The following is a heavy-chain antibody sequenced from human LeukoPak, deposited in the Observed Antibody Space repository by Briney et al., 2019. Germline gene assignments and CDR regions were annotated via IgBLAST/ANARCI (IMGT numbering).Heavy chain of an antibody. J-gene: IGHJ6*04. CDR3: AELGITMIGGV. CDR1: GFTFGDYY. D-gene: IGHD3-10*02. CDR2: IGPSGNDI. Sequence: PGGSLRLSCAASGFTFGDYYMNWIRQAPGKGLEWLSYIGPSGNDINYADSVRGRFTISRDNAKNSLFLQMSSLTAEDTAVYYCAELGITMIGGVWGKGTTVTISS. V-gene: IGHV3-11*04.